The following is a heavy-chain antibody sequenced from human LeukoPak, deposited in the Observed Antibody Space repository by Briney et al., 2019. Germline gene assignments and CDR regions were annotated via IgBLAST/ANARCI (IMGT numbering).Heavy chain of an antibody. CDR2: ITYDGSNK. Sequence: GGSLRLSCAASGFTFSNYNMHWVRQAPGKGLEWVTLITYDGSNKYYTDSVRGRFTISRDNSKNTLYLQMNSLSAEDTAVYFCAKDLGFSYGHALDSWGQGTPVTVSS. V-gene: IGHV3-30*04. CDR3: AKDLGFSYGHALDS. CDR1: GFTFSNYN. D-gene: IGHD5-18*01. J-gene: IGHJ4*02.